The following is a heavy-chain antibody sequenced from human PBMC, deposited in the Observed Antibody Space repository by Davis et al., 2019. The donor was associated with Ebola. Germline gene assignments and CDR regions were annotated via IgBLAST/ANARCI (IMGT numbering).Heavy chain of an antibody. J-gene: IGHJ6*03. Sequence: GESLKISCAASGFTFSSYSMNWVRQAPGKGLEWVSSISSSSSYIYYADSVKGRFTISRDNAKNSLYLQMNSLRAEDTAVYYCARFNYDFWSGYQADYYYYYYMDVWGKGTTVTVSS. V-gene: IGHV3-21*01. CDR3: ARFNYDFWSGYQADYYYYYYMDV. CDR1: GFTFSSYS. CDR2: ISSSSSYI. D-gene: IGHD3-3*01.